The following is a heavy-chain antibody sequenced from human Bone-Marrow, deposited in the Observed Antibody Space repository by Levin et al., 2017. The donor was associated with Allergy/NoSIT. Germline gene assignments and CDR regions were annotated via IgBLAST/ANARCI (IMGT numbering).Heavy chain of an antibody. Sequence: SETLSLTCSVSGDSMSGYYWNWIRQSPGKGLEWIGNIYYSGSTNYNPSLKSRVFISVDTSKTQVSLRLSSVTAADTAVYYCARLKAGYNYYFYFGMDVWGQGTTVTVSS. D-gene: IGHD5-24*01. V-gene: IGHV4-59*01. CDR2: IYYSGST. CDR3: ARLKAGYNYYFYFGMDV. J-gene: IGHJ6*02. CDR1: GDSMSGYY.